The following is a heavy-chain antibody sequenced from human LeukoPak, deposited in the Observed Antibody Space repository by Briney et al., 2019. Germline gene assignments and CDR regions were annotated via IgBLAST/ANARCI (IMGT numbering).Heavy chain of an antibody. J-gene: IGHJ4*02. D-gene: IGHD3-22*01. CDR3: ARQTYYYDSSGYYYLFDY. CDR2: IYTSGST. CDR1: GGSISSYY. V-gene: IGHV4-4*07. Sequence: KPSETLSLTCTVSGGSISSYYWSWIRQPAGKGLEWIGRIYTSGSTYYNPSLKSRVTISVDTSKNQFSLKLSSVTAADTAVYYCARQTYYYDSSGYYYLFDYWGQGTLVTVSS.